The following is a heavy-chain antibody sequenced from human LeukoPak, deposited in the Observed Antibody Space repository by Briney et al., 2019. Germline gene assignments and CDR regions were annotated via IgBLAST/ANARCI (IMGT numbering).Heavy chain of an antibody. V-gene: IGHV3-30*18. Sequence: GRSLRLSCAASGFTFSSYGMHWVRQAPGKGLEWVAVISYDGSNKYYADSVKGRFTISRDNSKNTLYLQMNSLGAEDTAVYYCAKDSIAVAGPGYYWGQGTLVTVSS. CDR1: GFTFSSYG. CDR3: AKDSIAVAGPGYY. CDR2: ISYDGSNK. J-gene: IGHJ4*02. D-gene: IGHD6-19*01.